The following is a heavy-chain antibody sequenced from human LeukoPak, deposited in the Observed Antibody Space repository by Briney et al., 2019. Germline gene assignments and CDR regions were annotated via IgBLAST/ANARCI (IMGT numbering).Heavy chain of an antibody. V-gene: IGHV3-23*01. CDR2: ISGSGGST. Sequence: GGSLRLSCAASGFTFSSYAMSWVRQAPGKGLEWVSAISGSGGSTYYADSVKGRFTISRDNSKNTLYLQMNGLRAEDTAVYYCAKGLATVGSSRYYFDYWGQGTLVTVSS. J-gene: IGHJ4*02. D-gene: IGHD4-23*01. CDR3: AKGLATVGSSRYYFDY. CDR1: GFTFSSYA.